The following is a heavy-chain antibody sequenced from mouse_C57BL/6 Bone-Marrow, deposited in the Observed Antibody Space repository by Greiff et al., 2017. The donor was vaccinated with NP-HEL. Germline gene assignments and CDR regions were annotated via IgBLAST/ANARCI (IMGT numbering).Heavy chain of an antibody. Sequence: QVQLQQSGAELVRPGSSVKLSCKASGYTFTSYWMHWVKQRPIQGLEWIGNIDPSDSETHYNQKFKDKATLTVDKSSSTAYMQLSSLTSEDSAVYYCATYDGYLFAYWGQGTLVTVSA. CDR3: ATYDGYLFAY. CDR1: GYTFTSYW. V-gene: IGHV1-52*01. D-gene: IGHD2-3*01. CDR2: IDPSDSET. J-gene: IGHJ3*01.